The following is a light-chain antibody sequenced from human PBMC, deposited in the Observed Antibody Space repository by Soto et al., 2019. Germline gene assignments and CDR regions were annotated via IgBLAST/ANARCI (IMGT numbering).Light chain of an antibody. V-gene: IGLV1-47*01. CDR3: AAWDDSLSGVV. CDR2: RNN. CDR1: SSNIGSNY. J-gene: IGLJ2*01. Sequence: QSVLTQPPSASGTPGQRVTISSSGSSSNIGSNYVYWYQQLPGTAPKLLIYRNNQRPSGVPDRFSGSKSGTSASLAISGLRSEDEGDYYCAAWDDSLSGVVFGGGTKLTAL.